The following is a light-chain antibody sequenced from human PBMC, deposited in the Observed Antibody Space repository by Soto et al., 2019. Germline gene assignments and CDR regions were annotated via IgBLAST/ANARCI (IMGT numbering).Light chain of an antibody. CDR2: EVT. J-gene: IGLJ1*01. CDR1: SSDVGGYNY. Sequence: QSVLTQPPSASGSPGQSVTISCTGTSSDVGGYNYVSWFQQHPGKAPKVMIYEVTKRPSGVPDRFSGSKSGNTASLTVSGLQAEDEADYYCTSYAGSKNFSVFGTGTKVTVL. CDR3: TSYAGSKNFSV. V-gene: IGLV2-8*01.